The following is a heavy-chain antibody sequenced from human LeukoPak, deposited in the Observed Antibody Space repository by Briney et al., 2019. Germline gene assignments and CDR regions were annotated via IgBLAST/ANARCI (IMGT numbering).Heavy chain of an antibody. CDR1: RFIFSSYE. J-gene: IGHJ4*01. Sequence: GGSLRLSCAASRFIFSSYEMNWVRQAPGKGLEWVSYISSSGSTIYYADSVKGRFTISRDNAKNSLYLQMNSLRAEDTAVYYCAKGIYSSGWSYFDYWGHGTLVTVSS. CDR2: ISSSGSTI. D-gene: IGHD6-19*01. V-gene: IGHV3-48*03. CDR3: AKGIYSSGWSYFDY.